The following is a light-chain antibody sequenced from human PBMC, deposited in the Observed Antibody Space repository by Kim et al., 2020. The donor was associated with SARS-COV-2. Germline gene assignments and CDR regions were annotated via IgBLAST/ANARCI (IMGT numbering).Light chain of an antibody. CDR3: QAWDSITAAV. Sequence: VSPGQTASITCSGDKLGDKYACWYQQKPGQSPVLVIYQDSKRPSGIPERFSGSNSGNTATLTISGTQAMDEADYYCQAWDSITAAVFGGGTQLTVL. CDR1: KLGDKY. V-gene: IGLV3-1*01. CDR2: QDS. J-gene: IGLJ2*01.